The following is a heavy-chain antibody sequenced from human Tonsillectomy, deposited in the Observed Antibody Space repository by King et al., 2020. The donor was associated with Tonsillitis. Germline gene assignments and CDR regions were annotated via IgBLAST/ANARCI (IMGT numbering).Heavy chain of an antibody. CDR2: ISGSGGST. J-gene: IGHJ2*01. CDR3: ATGGRYCSSTSCYTGWYLDL. V-gene: IGHV3-23*04. CDR1: GFTFSSYA. D-gene: IGHD2-2*02. Sequence: VQLVESGGGLVQPGGSLRLSCAASGFTFSSYAMTWVRQAPGKGLEWVSAISGSGGSTYYADSVKGRFTISRDNSKNTLYLQMNSLRAEDTALYYCATGGRYCSSTSCYTGWYLDLWGRGTLVTVSS.